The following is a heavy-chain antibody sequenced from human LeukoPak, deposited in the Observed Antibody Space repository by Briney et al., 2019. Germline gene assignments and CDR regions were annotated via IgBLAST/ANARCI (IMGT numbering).Heavy chain of an antibody. D-gene: IGHD1-26*01. CDR3: ANEGIVGATSQIYYFDY. V-gene: IGHV3-23*01. Sequence: GGSLRLSCAASGFTFSSYAMSWVRQAPGKGLEWVSAISGSGGSTYYADSVKGRFTISRDNSKNTLYLQMNSLRAEDTAVYYCANEGIVGATSQIYYFDYWGQGTLVTVPS. J-gene: IGHJ4*02. CDR2: ISGSGGST. CDR1: GFTFSSYA.